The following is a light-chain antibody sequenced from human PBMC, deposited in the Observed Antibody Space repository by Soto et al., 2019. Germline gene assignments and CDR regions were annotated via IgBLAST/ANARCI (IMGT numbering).Light chain of an antibody. CDR2: DAS. J-gene: IGKJ2*01. Sequence: DLQMTQSPSSLSASVGDRVTITCQASQDISNYLNWYQQKPGKAPKLLIYDASNLETGVPSRFSGSGSGADFTFTISRLQPEDIATYSCQQYDNLLYTFGQGTKLELK. CDR3: QQYDNLLYT. V-gene: IGKV1-33*01. CDR1: QDISNY.